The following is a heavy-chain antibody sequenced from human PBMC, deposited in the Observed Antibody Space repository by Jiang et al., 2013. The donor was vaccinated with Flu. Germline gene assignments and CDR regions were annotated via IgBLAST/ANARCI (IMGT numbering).Heavy chain of an antibody. J-gene: IGHJ6*03. V-gene: IGHV1-69*01. D-gene: IGHD5/OR15-5a*01. CDR2: IIPIFGTA. CDR3: ARDESRTDRVYGYYYYMDV. Sequence: RQAPGQGLEWMGGIIPIFGTANYAQKFQGRVTITADESTSTAYMELSSLGSEDTAVYYCARDESRTDRVYGYYYYMDVWGKGTTVTVSS.